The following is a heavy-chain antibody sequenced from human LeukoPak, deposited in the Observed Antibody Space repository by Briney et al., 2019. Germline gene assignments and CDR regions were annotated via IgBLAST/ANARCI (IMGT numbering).Heavy chain of an antibody. CDR2: ISSSGSTI. CDR3: ARGGYCSGGSCYLSYYYMGV. D-gene: IGHD2-15*01. J-gene: IGHJ6*03. CDR1: GFTFSSYE. V-gene: IGHV3-48*03. Sequence: GGSLRLSCAASGFTFSSYEMNWVRQAPGKGLEWVSYISSSGSTIYYADSVEGRFTISRDNARNSLYLQMNSLRAEDTAVYYCARGGYCSGGSCYLSYYYMGVWGKGTTVTISS.